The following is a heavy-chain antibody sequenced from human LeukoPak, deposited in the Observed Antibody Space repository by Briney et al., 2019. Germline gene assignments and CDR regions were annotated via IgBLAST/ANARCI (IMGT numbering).Heavy chain of an antibody. Sequence: PGGSLRLSCAASGFTFSNYWMNWLRQAPGKGLEWVANIKQDGSEKYYVDSVKGRFTISRDNAKNSPYLQMNSLRAEDAGVYYCAKEGAYPIITYDSWGQGTLVTVSS. V-gene: IGHV3-7*01. D-gene: IGHD1-14*01. CDR2: IKQDGSEK. CDR3: AKEGAYPIITYDS. J-gene: IGHJ5*01. CDR1: GFTFSNYW.